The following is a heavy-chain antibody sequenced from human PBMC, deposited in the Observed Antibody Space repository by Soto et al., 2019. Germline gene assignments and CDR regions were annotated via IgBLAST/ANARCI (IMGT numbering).Heavy chain of an antibody. CDR1: GGTFSSYT. Sequence: QVQLVQSGAEVKKPGSSVKVSCKASGGTFSSYTISWVRQAPGQGLEWMGRIIPILGIANYAQKLQGRVTITADKSTSTAYMALSSLISEDTGVYYCARTPPYYYILTGSPIHAFDIWGQGTMVTVSS. CDR3: ARTPPYYYILTGSPIHAFDI. V-gene: IGHV1-69*02. CDR2: IIPILGIA. J-gene: IGHJ3*02. D-gene: IGHD3-9*01.